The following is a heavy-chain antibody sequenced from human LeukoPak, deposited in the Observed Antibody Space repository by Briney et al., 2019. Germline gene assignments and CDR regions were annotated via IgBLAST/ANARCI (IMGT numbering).Heavy chain of an antibody. Sequence: GGSLRLSCAASGFTFSSYAMHWVRQAPGKGLEWVALMSYDGSSKYYADSVRGRFTISRDNSKNTLYLQMNSLRAEDTAVYYCANSRPDYYDSSGYYFGAFDMWGQGTMVTVSS. V-gene: IGHV3-30*04. CDR1: GFTFSSYA. CDR3: ANSRPDYYDSSGYYFGAFDM. J-gene: IGHJ3*02. D-gene: IGHD3-22*01. CDR2: MSYDGSSK.